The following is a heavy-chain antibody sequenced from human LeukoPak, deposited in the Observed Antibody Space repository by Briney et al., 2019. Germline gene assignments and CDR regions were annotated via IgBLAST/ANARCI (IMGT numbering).Heavy chain of an antibody. CDR2: IYSGGTT. D-gene: IGHD5-24*01. V-gene: IGHV3-53*01. Sequence: PGGSLRLSCAASGFTVSSNYMSWVRQGPGKGLEWVSVIYSGGTTYYADSVKGRFTISRDNSKNTLYLQMNSLRAEDTAVYYCARDLEGWFDPWGQGTLVTVSS. J-gene: IGHJ5*02. CDR1: GFTVSSNY. CDR3: ARDLEGWFDP.